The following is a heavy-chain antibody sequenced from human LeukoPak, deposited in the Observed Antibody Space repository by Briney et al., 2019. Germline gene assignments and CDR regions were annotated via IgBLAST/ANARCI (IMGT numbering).Heavy chain of an antibody. Sequence: SETLSLTCTVSGGSISSYYWSWIRQPPGKGLEWIGYIYYSGSTNYNPSLKSRVTISVDTSKNQFSLKLSSVTAADTAVYYCARVTGYVIEDYFDYWGQGTLVTVSS. V-gene: IGHV4-59*01. D-gene: IGHD3-22*01. CDR2: IYYSGST. CDR3: ARVTGYVIEDYFDY. J-gene: IGHJ4*02. CDR1: GGSISSYY.